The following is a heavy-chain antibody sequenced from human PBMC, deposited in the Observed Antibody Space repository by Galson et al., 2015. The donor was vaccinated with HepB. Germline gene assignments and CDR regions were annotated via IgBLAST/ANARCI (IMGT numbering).Heavy chain of an antibody. V-gene: IGHV1-69*04. CDR3: ATDPEGDDHSN. CDR1: GDTFGSYT. J-gene: IGHJ4*02. D-gene: IGHD2/OR15-2a*01. Sequence: SVKVSCKDSGDTFGSYTISWIRQAPAQGLEWMGRIIPILGLTNYPQNFQGRVTITADKSTSTAYLQLSNLKSDDTAVYYCATDPEGDDHSNWGQGTLVTVSS. CDR2: IIPILGLT.